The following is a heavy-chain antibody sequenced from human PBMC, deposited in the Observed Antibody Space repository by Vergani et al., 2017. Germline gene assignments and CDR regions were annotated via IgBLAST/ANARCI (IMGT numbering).Heavy chain of an antibody. D-gene: IGHD2-15*01. J-gene: IGHJ4*02. Sequence: QVQLVESAGGVVQPGGFLRLSRAASGFTLSNFGMHWIPPAPGKGLEWLAYIGKDGINTRYRDAVKGRFTVSRDNFKDILYLQMDRLRSEDTALYYCAKYVRDSTDGLPDSWGPGTLVIVSS. CDR2: IGKDGINT. V-gene: IGHV3-30*02. CDR1: GFTLSNFG. CDR3: AKYVRDSTDGLPDS.